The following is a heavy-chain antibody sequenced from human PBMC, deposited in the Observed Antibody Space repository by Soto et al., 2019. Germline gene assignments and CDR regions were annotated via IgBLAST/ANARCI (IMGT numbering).Heavy chain of an antibody. CDR3: ARKDKSGYFNWFDP. CDR1: GYKFTSYW. J-gene: IGHJ5*02. Sequence: GSLKISCRTSGYKFTSYWIAWVRQMPGKGLEWMGIIFPSDSDTRYSPSFQGQVTISADRSTSTVFLQWASLKASDTAVYFCARKDKSGYFNWFDPWGQGTLVTVSS. CDR2: IFPSDSDT. V-gene: IGHV5-51*01. D-gene: IGHD3-22*01.